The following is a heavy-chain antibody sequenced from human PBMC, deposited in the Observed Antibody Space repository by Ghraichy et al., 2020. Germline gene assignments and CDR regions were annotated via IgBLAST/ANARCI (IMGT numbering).Heavy chain of an antibody. CDR1: GFTFSTYS. Sequence: GGSLRLSCAASGFTFSTYSMNWVRQAPGKGLEWVSYISSSSSTIYYADSVKGRFTISRDNAKNSLYLQMNSLRDEDTAVYYCARDDKKDSSSWYSRDWGRLVDYWGQGTLVTVSS. CDR3: ARDDKKDSSSWYSRDWGRLVDY. CDR2: ISSSSSTI. J-gene: IGHJ4*02. V-gene: IGHV3-48*02. D-gene: IGHD6-13*01.